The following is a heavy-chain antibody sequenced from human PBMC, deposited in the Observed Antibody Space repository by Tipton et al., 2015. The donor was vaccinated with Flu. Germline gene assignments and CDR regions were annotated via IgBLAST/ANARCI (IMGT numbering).Heavy chain of an antibody. Sequence: GSLRLSCAASGFTFSSYSMNWVRQAPGKGLEWVSYISSSSSYIYYADSVKGRFTISRDNAKNSLYLQMNSLRAEDTAVYYCARGGTAYSSGFFIWGQGTMVTVSS. CDR3: ARGGTAYSSGFFI. V-gene: IGHV3-21*05. J-gene: IGHJ3*02. CDR1: GFTFSSYS. CDR2: ISSSSSYI. D-gene: IGHD6-19*01.